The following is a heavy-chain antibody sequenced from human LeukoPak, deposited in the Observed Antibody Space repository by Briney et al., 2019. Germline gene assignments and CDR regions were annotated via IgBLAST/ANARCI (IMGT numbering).Heavy chain of an antibody. CDR1: GYLFTSFG. D-gene: IGHD3-22*01. CDR2: IRVYNGNT. Sequence: ASVKVPCQASGYLFTSFGISWVRPAPGQGLEWMGWIRVYNGNTNYPQRIQGRVNMSTDTAATTAYMELRSLRSDDTAVYYCARDINGYYYDSHGYYPTDLWGQGTLVTVSS. CDR3: ARDINGYYYDSHGYYPTDL. V-gene: IGHV1-18*01. J-gene: IGHJ5*02.